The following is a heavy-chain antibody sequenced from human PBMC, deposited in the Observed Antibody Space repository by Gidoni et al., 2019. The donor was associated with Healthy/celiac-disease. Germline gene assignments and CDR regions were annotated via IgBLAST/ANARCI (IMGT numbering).Heavy chain of an antibody. CDR3: ARDIGSGSGWYIGGFDY. CDR1: GFTFSSYD. CDR2: ISYDGSNK. V-gene: IGHV3-30-3*01. J-gene: IGHJ4*02. Sequence: QVQLVESGGGVVQPGRSLRLSCAASGFTFSSYDMHWVRQAPGKGLEWVAVISYDGSNKYYADSVKGRFTISRDNSKNTLYLQMNSLRAEDTAVYYCARDIGSGSGWYIGGFDYWGQGTLVTVSS. D-gene: IGHD6-19*01.